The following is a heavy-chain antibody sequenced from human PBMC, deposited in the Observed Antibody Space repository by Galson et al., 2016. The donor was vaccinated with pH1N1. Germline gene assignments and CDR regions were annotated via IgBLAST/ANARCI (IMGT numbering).Heavy chain of an antibody. CDR2: INPIFDTP. V-gene: IGHV1-69*05. D-gene: IGHD3-16*01. CDR3: AKDGGIGGGFDP. J-gene: IGHJ5*02. Sequence: SVKVSCKAAGGPFTTYAITWLRQAPGQGLEWMGGINPIFDTPNYAQKFQGRLTITTDESTGTAYMELGSLASVDTATYYCAKDGGIGGGFDPWGQGTLVTVSS. CDR1: GGPFTTYA.